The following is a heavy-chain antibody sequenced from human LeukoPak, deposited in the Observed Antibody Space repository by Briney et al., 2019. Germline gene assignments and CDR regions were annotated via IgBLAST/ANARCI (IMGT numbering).Heavy chain of an antibody. CDR3: AKPARTDYADY. J-gene: IGHJ4*02. CDR1: GFSFKNNY. CDR2: IYRGDGT. V-gene: IGHV3-53*01. D-gene: IGHD1-14*01. Sequence: PGGSLRLSCAASGFSFKNNYMSWVRQAPGKGLEWVSIIYRGDGTYYADSVKGRFTISRDNSKNTLYLQMNSLRAEDTAVYYCAKPARTDYADYWGQGTLVTVSS.